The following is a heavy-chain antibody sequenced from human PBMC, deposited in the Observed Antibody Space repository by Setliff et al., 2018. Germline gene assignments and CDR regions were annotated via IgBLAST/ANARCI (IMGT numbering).Heavy chain of an antibody. Sequence: SETLSLTCTVSGGSISSHYWSWIRQPPGKRLEWIGYIYYSGSTNYNPSLESRVTISVDTSKNQFSLKLNYVTAADTAVYYCARALGYCSRTSCYADAFDIWGQGTMVTVSS. CDR1: GGSISSHY. CDR2: IYYSGST. CDR3: ARALGYCSRTSCYADAFDI. D-gene: IGHD2-2*01. J-gene: IGHJ3*02. V-gene: IGHV4-59*08.